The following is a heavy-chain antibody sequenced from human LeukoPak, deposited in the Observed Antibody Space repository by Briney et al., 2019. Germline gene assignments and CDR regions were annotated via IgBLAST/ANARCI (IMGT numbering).Heavy chain of an antibody. D-gene: IGHD1-14*01. CDR3: VKDNPLDY. CDR2: ISRGSTTI. V-gene: IGHV3-48*01. CDR1: GFTFSSYS. Sequence: PGGSLRLSCAASGFTFSSYSMNWVRQAPGKGLEWISNISRGSTTIYYADSVKGRFTISRDNSKNTLYLHINSLRAEDTAVYYCVKDNPLDYWGQGTLVIVSS. J-gene: IGHJ4*02.